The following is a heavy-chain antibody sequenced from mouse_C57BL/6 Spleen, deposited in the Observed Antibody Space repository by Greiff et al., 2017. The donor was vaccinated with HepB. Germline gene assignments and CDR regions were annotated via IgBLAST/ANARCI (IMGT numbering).Heavy chain of an antibody. J-gene: IGHJ2*01. V-gene: IGHV1-69*01. Sequence: VQLQQPGAELVMPGASVKLSCKASGYTFTSYWMHWVKQRPGQGLEWIGEIDPSDSYTNYNQKFKGKSTLTVDKSSSTAYMQLSSLTSEDSAVYYCARWDYAYFDYWGQGTTLTVSS. CDR1: GYTFTSYW. CDR2: IDPSDSYT. CDR3: ARWDYAYFDY. D-gene: IGHD2-4*01.